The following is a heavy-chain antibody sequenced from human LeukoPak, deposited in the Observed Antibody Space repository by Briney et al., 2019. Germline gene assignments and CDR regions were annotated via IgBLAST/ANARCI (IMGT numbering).Heavy chain of an antibody. CDR3: ARGGHWGAEYFQH. D-gene: IGHD3-16*01. CDR1: GFTFSRST. Sequence: PGRSLRLSCAASGFTFSRSTMHWVRQAPGRGLEWVAVISYDGSNENYTDSVKGRFTISRDNSKNTLYLQMNSLRAEDTAVYYCARGGHWGAEYFQHWGQGTLVTVSS. V-gene: IGHV3-30*04. CDR2: ISYDGSNE. J-gene: IGHJ1*01.